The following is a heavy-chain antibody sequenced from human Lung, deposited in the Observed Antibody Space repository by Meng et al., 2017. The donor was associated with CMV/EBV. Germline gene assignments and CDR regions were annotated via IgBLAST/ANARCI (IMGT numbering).Heavy chain of an antibody. Sequence: SVXVSCKDSGGTFSTYPITWVRQAPGQGLEWMGRIIPMLGIANYAQKFQGRVTITADKSATSAYMELRSLRSGDTAVYYCARDNSNFPYNNFDPWGQGSXVTVSS. J-gene: IGHJ5*02. D-gene: IGHD2/OR15-2a*01. V-gene: IGHV1-69*04. CDR3: ARDNSNFPYNNFDP. CDR2: IIPMLGIA. CDR1: GGTFSTYP.